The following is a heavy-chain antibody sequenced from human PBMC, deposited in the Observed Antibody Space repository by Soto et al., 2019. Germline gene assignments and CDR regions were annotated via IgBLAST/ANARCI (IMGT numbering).Heavy chain of an antibody. Sequence: QLVESGGGLVQPGESLRLSCAASGFTFSRYWMHWVRQSPEKGLVWVSHINTDGSNSNYADSVKGRFTISRDNAKNTLYLQMDGLEAEDTALYYCARAAYSSSWYADFWGQGTLVTVSS. CDR3: ARAAYSSSWYADF. CDR1: GFTFSRYW. J-gene: IGHJ4*02. V-gene: IGHV3-74*02. CDR2: INTDGSNS. D-gene: IGHD6-13*01.